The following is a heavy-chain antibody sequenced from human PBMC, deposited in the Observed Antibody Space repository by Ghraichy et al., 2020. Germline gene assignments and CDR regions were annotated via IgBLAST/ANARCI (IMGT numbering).Heavy chain of an antibody. CDR3: AKGKGGYSGYDDAFDI. D-gene: IGHD5-12*01. V-gene: IGHV3-23*01. CDR1: GFTFSSYA. CDR2: ISGSGRST. Sequence: GGSLRLSCAASGFTFSSYAMNWVRQAPGKGLEWVSGISGSGRSTYYADSVKGRFTISRDNSKNTLYLQMNSLRAEETAVYYCAKGKGGYSGYDDAFDIWGQGTMVTVSS. J-gene: IGHJ3*02.